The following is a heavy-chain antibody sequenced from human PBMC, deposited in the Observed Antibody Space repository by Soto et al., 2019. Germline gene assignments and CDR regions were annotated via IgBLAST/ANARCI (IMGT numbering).Heavy chain of an antibody. CDR3: ARVSSPSRYYYYYGMDV. Sequence: GGSLRLSCAASGFTFSSYAMHWVRQAPGKGLEWVAVISYDGSNKYYADSVKGRFTISRDNSKNTLYLQMNSLRAEDTAVYYCARVSSPSRYYYYYGMDVWGQGTTVTVSS. CDR1: GFTFSSYA. D-gene: IGHD6-13*01. J-gene: IGHJ6*02. V-gene: IGHV3-30-3*01. CDR2: ISYDGSNK.